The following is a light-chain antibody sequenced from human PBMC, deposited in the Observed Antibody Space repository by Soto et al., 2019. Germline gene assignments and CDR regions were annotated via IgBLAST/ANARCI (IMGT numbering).Light chain of an antibody. CDR3: QQYDNWPLT. V-gene: IGKV3-15*01. CDR1: QSVSSN. CDR2: GAA. Sequence: EIVMTQSPATLSVSPGERATLSCRASQSVSSNLAWYQQTPGQAPRLLIYGAATRATAIPASFSGSGSGTEFTLTISSLQSEDFVVYYCQQYDNWPLTFGGGTKVEIK. J-gene: IGKJ4*01.